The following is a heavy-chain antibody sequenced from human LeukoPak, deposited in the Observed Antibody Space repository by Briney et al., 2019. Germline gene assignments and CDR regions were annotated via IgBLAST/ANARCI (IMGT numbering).Heavy chain of an antibody. V-gene: IGHV3-21*04. CDR3: ARDPYNGYYGDDYYYYMDV. J-gene: IGHJ6*03. Sequence: GGSLRLSCAGSGFTFSSYSMNWVRQAPGKGLEWVSSISSSSYIYYADSVKGRFTISRDNARNSLYLQMNNLRVEDTAVYYCARDPYNGYYGDDYYYYMDVWGKGTTVTISS. CDR1: GFTFSSYS. CDR2: ISSSSYI. D-gene: IGHD4-17*01.